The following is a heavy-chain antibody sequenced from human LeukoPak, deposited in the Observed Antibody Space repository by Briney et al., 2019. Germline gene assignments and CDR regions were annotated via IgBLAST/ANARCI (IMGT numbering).Heavy chain of an antibody. D-gene: IGHD6-13*01. CDR3: AGIAAATAGPFDY. CDR1: GFTFSSYS. CDR2: ISGSSSYI. V-gene: IGHV3-21*01. Sequence: PGGSLRLSCAASGFTFSSYSMNWVRQAPGKGLEWVSSISGSSSYIYYADSVKGRFTISRDNAKNSLYLQMNSLRAEDTAVYYCAGIAAATAGPFDYWGQGTLVTVSS. J-gene: IGHJ4*02.